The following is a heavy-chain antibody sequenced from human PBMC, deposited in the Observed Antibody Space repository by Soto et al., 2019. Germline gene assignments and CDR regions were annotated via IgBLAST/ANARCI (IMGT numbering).Heavy chain of an antibody. CDR2: IYPGDSHT. V-gene: IGHV5-51*01. J-gene: IGHJ6*02. Sequence: PGELLKIPWRGSGCGFISYWVPWVRQMPGKGLEWMGIIYPGDSHTRYSPAFQGQVTTPPDKSTSTAYLQWSSLNASHTAMYSCASPTLYYYDSSGFGMDVWGQVTTVNVSS. D-gene: IGHD3-22*01. CDR1: GCGFISYW. CDR3: ASPTLYYYDSSGFGMDV.